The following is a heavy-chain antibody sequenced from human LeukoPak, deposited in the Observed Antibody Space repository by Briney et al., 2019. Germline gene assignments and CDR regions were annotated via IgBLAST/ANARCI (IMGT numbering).Heavy chain of an antibody. V-gene: IGHV1-18*01. CDR2: ISAYNGNT. CDR3: ARDHTAVRPNWFDP. D-gene: IGHD5-18*01. J-gene: IGHJ5*02. CDR1: GYTFTTHG. Sequence: ASVKVSCQPSGYTFTTHGITCMPQAPGQGLEWMGWISAYNGNTNYAQKRQGRVTMTTDTSTSTAYMELRSLRSDDTAVYYCARDHTAVRPNWFDPWGQGTLVTVSS.